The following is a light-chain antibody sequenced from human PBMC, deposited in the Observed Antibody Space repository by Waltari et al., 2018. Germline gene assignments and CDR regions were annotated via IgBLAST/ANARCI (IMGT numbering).Light chain of an antibody. CDR3: QHYVRLPAT. V-gene: IGKV3-20*01. CDR1: QSVSRA. J-gene: IGKJ1*01. Sequence: EIVLTQSPGTLSLSPGDRATLSCRASQSVSRALAWYQQKPGQAPRLLIYGTSNRATGIPDRFSGSGSGTDFSLTISRLEPGDVAVYFCQHYVRLPATFGQGTKVEIK. CDR2: GTS.